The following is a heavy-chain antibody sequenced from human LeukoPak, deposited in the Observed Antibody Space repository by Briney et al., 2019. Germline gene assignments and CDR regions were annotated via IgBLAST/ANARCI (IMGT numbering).Heavy chain of an antibody. J-gene: IGHJ3*01. D-gene: IGHD5-24*01. Sequence: PGGSLRLSCAASGFNFNDAAMTWVRQAPGKGLEWVSLIASSGRNTYYTHSVRGRFTISRDNSKKTLPLQMNSLRVEDTAIYYCAKDIQLSAWGLGTMVTVSS. CDR3: AKDIQLSA. CDR1: GFNFNDAA. V-gene: IGHV3-23*01. CDR2: IASSGRNT.